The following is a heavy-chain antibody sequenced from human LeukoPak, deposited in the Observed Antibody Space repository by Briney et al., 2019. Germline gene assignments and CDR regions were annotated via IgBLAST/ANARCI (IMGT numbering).Heavy chain of an antibody. CDR1: GGSISSYY. J-gene: IGHJ4*02. CDR2: IYTSGST. D-gene: IGHD2-2*01. CDR3: ARLLGYCSSTSCYGYFDY. Sequence: SETLSLTCTVSGGSISSYYWSWIRRPAGKGLEWIGRIYTSGSTNYNPSLKSRVTMSVDTSKNQFSLKLSSVTAADTAVYYCARLLGYCSSTSCYGYFDYWGQGTLVTVSS. V-gene: IGHV4-4*07.